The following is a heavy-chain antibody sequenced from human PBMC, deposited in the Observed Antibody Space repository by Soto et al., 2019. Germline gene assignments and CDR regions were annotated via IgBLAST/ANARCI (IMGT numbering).Heavy chain of an antibody. Sequence: QVQLVQSGAEVKKPGASVKVSCKASGYTFTTYGINWVRLAPGQGLEWMGWISTYNGNTNYAQKFQVKVTMTTDTSTGTVYMYLRSMRSDETAIYYCTRDQVRYFAGGANWFDLWGQGKPVTV. CDR3: TRDQVRYFAGGANWFDL. CDR1: GYTFTTYG. CDR2: ISTYNGNT. J-gene: IGHJ5*02. V-gene: IGHV1-18*01. D-gene: IGHD3-9*01.